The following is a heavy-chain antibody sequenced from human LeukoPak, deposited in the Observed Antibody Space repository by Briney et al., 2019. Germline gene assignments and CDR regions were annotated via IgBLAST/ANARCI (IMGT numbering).Heavy chain of an antibody. CDR3: ARAEIVVVPAAILRTYYFDY. CDR1: GGSISSGGYY. D-gene: IGHD2-2*02. J-gene: IGHJ4*02. V-gene: IGHV4-30-2*01. CDR2: IYHSGST. Sequence: SETLSLTCTVSGGSISSGGYYWSWIRQPPGKGLEWIGYIYHSGSTYYNPSLKSRVTISVDRSKNQSSLKLSSVTAADTAVYYCARAEIVVVPAAILRTYYFDYWGQGTLVTVSS.